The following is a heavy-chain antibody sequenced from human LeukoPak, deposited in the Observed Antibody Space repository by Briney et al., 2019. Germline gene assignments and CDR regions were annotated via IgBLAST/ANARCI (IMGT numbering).Heavy chain of an antibody. CDR1: GFTFSNAW. Sequence: GGSLRLSCAASGFTFSNAWMSWVRQAPGKGLEWVGRIKSEADGGTTDYAAPVKGRFTISRDNAKNSLYLQMNSLRAEDMALYYCAKNGGGGLIAAAGSVYFDYWGQGTLVTVSS. V-gene: IGHV3-15*05. CDR2: IKSEADGGTT. J-gene: IGHJ4*02. CDR3: AKNGGGGLIAAAGSVYFDY. D-gene: IGHD6-13*01.